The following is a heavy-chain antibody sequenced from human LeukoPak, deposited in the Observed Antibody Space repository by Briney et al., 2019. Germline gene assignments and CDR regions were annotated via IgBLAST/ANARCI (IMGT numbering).Heavy chain of an antibody. CDR3: ARRGYSYGYFDY. J-gene: IGHJ4*02. Sequence: SETLSLTCTVSGYSISSSSYYWVWIRPPPGKELKWIGSIYYSGTTYYHPSLKSRVTISVDTSKNQFSLKLSSVTAADTAVYYCARRGYSYGYFDYWGQGTLVTVSS. V-gene: IGHV4-39*01. CDR1: GYSISSSSYY. D-gene: IGHD5-18*01. CDR2: IYYSGTT.